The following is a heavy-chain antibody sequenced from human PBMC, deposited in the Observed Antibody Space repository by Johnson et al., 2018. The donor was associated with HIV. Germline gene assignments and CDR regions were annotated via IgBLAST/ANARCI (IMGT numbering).Heavy chain of an antibody. CDR2: IIWNGGIT. CDR3: ARVSSIAALWDAFDI. J-gene: IGHJ3*02. V-gene: IGHV3-20*04. D-gene: IGHD6-6*01. CDR1: GFTFDDYG. Sequence: EVQLVESGGGVVRPGGSLRLSCAASGFTFDDYGMSGVRQVAGTGLEWVSGIIWNGGITGYADAVKGRFPISRDNSKNTLDLQMNSLRAEETAMYYCARVSSIAALWDAFDIWGQGTMVTVSS.